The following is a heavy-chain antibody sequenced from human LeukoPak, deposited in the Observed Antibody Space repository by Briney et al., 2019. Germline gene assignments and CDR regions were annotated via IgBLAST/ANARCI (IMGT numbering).Heavy chain of an antibody. Sequence: GGSLRFSFAASGFTFTSFAMSWFRQAQGKGLEWVSAFSGSGGSTYYADSVKGRFTISRDNSKNTLYLQMDSLRAEDTAVYYCAKDLQQWLVHDQYFQHWGQGTLVTVSS. J-gene: IGHJ1*01. CDR3: AKDLQQWLVHDQYFQH. CDR1: GFTFTSFA. D-gene: IGHD6-19*01. CDR2: FSGSGGST. V-gene: IGHV3-23*01.